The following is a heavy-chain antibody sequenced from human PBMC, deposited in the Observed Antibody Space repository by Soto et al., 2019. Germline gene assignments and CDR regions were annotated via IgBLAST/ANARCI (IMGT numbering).Heavy chain of an antibody. CDR1: GFTFASSA. Sequence: GASVKVSCKASGFTFASSAVQWVRQARGQRLEWIGWIVVGSGNTNYAQKFQERVTITRDMSTSTAYMELGSLRSEDTAVYYCAAEDSSSWYYYYGMDVWGQGTTVTVSS. CDR2: IVVGSGNT. J-gene: IGHJ6*02. D-gene: IGHD6-6*01. CDR3: AAEDSSSWYYYYGMDV. V-gene: IGHV1-58*01.